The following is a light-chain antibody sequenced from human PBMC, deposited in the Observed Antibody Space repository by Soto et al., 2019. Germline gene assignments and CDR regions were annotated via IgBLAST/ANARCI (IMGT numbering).Light chain of an antibody. CDR3: QQANSFPLT. V-gene: IGKV1-12*01. J-gene: IGKJ4*01. CDR1: QYVSSW. CDR2: DAS. Sequence: DIQMTQSPSSVSASVGDRVTITCRASQYVSSWLAWYQQKPGKAPKRLIFDASNLDSGVPSRFSGSGSGTYFTLTICSLQPEDFATYSCQQANSFPLTFGGGTKVEIK.